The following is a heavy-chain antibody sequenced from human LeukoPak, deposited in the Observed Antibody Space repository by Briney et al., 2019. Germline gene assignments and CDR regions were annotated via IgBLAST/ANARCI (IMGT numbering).Heavy chain of an antibody. Sequence: PSGTLSLTCTVSGGSISSYYWSWIRQPPGKGLEWIGYIYYSGSTNYNPSLKSRVTISVDTSKNQFSLKLSSVTAADTAVYYCARHDVDSSSSIYYYYYYMDVWGKGTTVTVSS. V-gene: IGHV4-59*08. CDR1: GGSISSYY. J-gene: IGHJ6*03. CDR3: ARHDVDSSSSIYYYYYYMDV. CDR2: IYYSGST. D-gene: IGHD6-6*01.